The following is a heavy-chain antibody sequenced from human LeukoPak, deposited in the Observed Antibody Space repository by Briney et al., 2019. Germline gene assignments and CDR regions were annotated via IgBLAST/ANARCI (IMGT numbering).Heavy chain of an antibody. V-gene: IGHV4-34*01. CDR1: GGSFSGYY. J-gene: IGHJ4*02. CDR3: ARGVPGITIFGVVIRHPVDY. CDR2: INHSGST. D-gene: IGHD3-3*01. Sequence: SETLSLTCAAYGGSFSGYYWSWIRQPPGKGLEWIGEINHSGSTNYNPSLKSRVTISVDTSKNQFSLKLSSVTAADTAVYYCARGVPGITIFGVVIRHPVDYWGQGTLVTVSS.